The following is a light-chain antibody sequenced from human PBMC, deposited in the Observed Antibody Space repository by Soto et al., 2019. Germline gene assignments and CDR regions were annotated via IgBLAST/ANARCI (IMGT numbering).Light chain of an antibody. V-gene: IGKV3-15*01. CDR3: QQYENWPRT. CDR2: GAS. J-gene: IGKJ1*01. Sequence: ERVMTQSPATLSVSPGESATLSCRASQSVGSTLAWYQQKPGQAPRLLIYGASTRATGIPVRFSGGGSGTEFTLTISSLQSEDFAVYYCQQYENWPRTFGQGTKVEIK. CDR1: QSVGST.